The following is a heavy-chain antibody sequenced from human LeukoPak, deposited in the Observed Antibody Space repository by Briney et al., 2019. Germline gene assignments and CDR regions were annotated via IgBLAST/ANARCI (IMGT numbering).Heavy chain of an antibody. J-gene: IGHJ3*01. Sequence: GGSLRLSCAASGFTVGNNYMSGVRQAPGKGLEGVAVISYDGSNKYYADSVKGRFTISRDNSKNTLYLQMNSLRAEDTAVYYCARDLGDGYNPDAFDLWGQGTMVPVSS. CDR3: ARDLGDGYNPDAFDL. V-gene: IGHV3-30-3*01. CDR1: GFTVGNNY. CDR2: ISYDGSNK. D-gene: IGHD5-24*01.